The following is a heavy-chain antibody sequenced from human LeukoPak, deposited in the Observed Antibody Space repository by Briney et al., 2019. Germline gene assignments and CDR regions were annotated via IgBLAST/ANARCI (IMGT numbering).Heavy chain of an antibody. V-gene: IGHV1-2*02. CDR3: SREASCDSTSCPQDY. CDR1: GYTFTVHF. J-gene: IGHJ4*02. D-gene: IGHD2-2*01. CDR2: INPDTGVT. Sequence: ASVTVSFKASGYTFTVHFIFWVRQSPGQRLELMAWINPDTGVTNYAQKFQGRVTVASDTAISTAYLDISRLTSDDTALYYCSREASCDSTSCPQDYWGQGTLVTVSS.